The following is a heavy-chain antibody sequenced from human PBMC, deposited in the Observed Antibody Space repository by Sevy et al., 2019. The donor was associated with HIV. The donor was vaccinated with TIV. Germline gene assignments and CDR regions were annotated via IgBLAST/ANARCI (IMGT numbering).Heavy chain of an antibody. CDR1: GFTFTGSY. CDR3: ARDRANRLRGVGYFDL. J-gene: IGHJ2*01. D-gene: IGHD3-10*01. Sequence: ASVKVSCKASGFTFTGSYVHWVRQAPGQGLEWLGWINPKNGGPGYAQMFQGRVSMARDTSISIAYMELSGLKSNDPAVDYCARDRANRLRGVGYFDLWGRGTLVTVSS. V-gene: IGHV1-2*02. CDR2: INPKNGGP.